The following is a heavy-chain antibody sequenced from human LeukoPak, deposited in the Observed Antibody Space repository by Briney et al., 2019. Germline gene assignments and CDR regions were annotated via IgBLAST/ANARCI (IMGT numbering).Heavy chain of an antibody. D-gene: IGHD3-22*01. CDR1: GGTFSSYA. CDR2: IIPILGIA. CDR3: ARSGYLAGGAWFDP. J-gene: IGHJ5*02. V-gene: IGHV1-69*04. Sequence: SVKVSCKASGGTFSSYAISWVRQAPGQGLEWMGRIIPILGIANYAQKFQGRVTITADKSTSTAYMELSSLRSEDTAVYYCARSGYLAGGAWFDPWAREPWSPSPQ.